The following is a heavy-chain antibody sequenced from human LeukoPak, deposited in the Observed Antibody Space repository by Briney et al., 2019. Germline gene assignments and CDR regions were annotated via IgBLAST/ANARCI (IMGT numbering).Heavy chain of an antibody. CDR2: ITSSGGST. CDR3: AKVMRSWYFDY. J-gene: IGHJ4*02. V-gene: IGHV3-23*01. Sequence: GGSLRLSCAASGFTFSSYGMSWVRQAPGKGLEGVSAITSSGGSTNYADSVKGRFTISRDNSKNTLYLQMNSLRAEDTAVYYCAKVMRSWYFDYWGQGTLVTVSS. CDR1: GFTFSSYG. D-gene: IGHD3-10*01.